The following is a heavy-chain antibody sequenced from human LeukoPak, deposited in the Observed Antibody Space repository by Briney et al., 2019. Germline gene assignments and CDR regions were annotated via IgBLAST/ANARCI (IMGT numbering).Heavy chain of an antibody. CDR3: ARDPRIAAPHAAGFDP. V-gene: IGHV1-18*01. CDR1: GYTFTSYG. D-gene: IGHD6-6*01. CDR2: ISAYNGNT. Sequence: ASVKVSCKASGYTFTSYGISWVRQAPGQGLEWMGWISAYNGNTNYAQKLQGRVTMTTDTSTSTAYMELRSLRSDDTAVYYCARDPRIAAPHAAGFDPWGQGTLVTVSS. J-gene: IGHJ5*02.